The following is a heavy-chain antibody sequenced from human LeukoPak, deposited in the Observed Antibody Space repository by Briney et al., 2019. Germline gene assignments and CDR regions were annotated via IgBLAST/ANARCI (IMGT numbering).Heavy chain of an antibody. J-gene: IGHJ4*02. CDR1: GFTFSSHL. CDR3: VRKFATGD. CDR2: VKSDGTAT. V-gene: IGHV3-74*01. D-gene: IGHD1-14*01. Sequence: GGSLRLSCAASGFTFSSHLMHWVRQAQGTGLVWVSSVKSDGTATNYADSVKGRFTISRDNAKNTLYLQMNSLRVDDTTVYYCVRKFATGDWGQGTLVTVSS.